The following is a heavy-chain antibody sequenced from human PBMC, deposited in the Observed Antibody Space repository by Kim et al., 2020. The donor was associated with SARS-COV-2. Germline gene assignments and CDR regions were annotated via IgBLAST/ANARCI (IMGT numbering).Heavy chain of an antibody. CDR1: DFPFSLYW. CDR2: ISSDGSST. V-gene: IGHV3-74*01. CDR3: TRDRHVAGHDYYGLDV. Sequence: GGSLRLSCAASDFPFSLYWMHWVRQVPGKGLVWVSRISSDGSSTSYADSVKGRFTISRDNAKNTLYLQMNSLRAEDTAVYFCTRDRHVAGHDYYGLDVWGQGTPVTVSS. J-gene: IGHJ6*02. D-gene: IGHD3-16*01.